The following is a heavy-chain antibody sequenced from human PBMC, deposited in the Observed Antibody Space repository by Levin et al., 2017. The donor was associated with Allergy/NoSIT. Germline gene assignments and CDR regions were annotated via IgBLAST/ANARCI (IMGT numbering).Heavy chain of an antibody. J-gene: IGHJ6*02. D-gene: IGHD5-18*01. CDR1: GYTFTGYY. Sequence: GASVKVSCKASGYTFTGYYMHWVRQAPGQGLEWMGWINPNSGGTNYAQKFQGRVTMTRDTSISTAYMELSRLRSDDTAVYYCARARGYSYGLSFKSTNYYYDYGMDVWGQGTTVTVSS. CDR3: ARARGYSYGLSFKSTNYYYDYGMDV. V-gene: IGHV1-2*02. CDR2: INPNSGGT.